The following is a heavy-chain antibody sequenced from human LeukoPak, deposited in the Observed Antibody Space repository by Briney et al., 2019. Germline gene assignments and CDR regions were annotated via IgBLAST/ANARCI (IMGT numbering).Heavy chain of an antibody. V-gene: IGHV4-34*01. J-gene: IGHJ4*02. CDR3: ARGGGVYLSGGSTLGY. Sequence: SETLSLTCTVSGDSISSYYWSWIRQPPGKGLEWIGEINHSGSTNYNPSLKSRVTISVDTSKNQFSLKLSSVTAADTAVYYCARGGGVYLSGGSTLGYWGQGTLVTVSS. CDR2: INHSGST. D-gene: IGHD2-15*01. CDR1: GDSISSYY.